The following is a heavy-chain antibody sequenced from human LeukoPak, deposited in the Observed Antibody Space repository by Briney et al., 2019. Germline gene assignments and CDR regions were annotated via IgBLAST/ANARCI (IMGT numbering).Heavy chain of an antibody. CDR3: ARDAISRGIVDY. J-gene: IGHJ4*02. D-gene: IGHD3-10*01. Sequence: GASVKVSCKASGYIFTDYYVHWVRQAPGQGLEWMGWINPDSGGTNFAQKFQGRVTMTRDTSISTAYMEVSRLESDDTAVYYCARDAISRGIVDYWGQGTLVTVSS. CDR1: GYIFTDYY. V-gene: IGHV1-2*02. CDR2: INPDSGGT.